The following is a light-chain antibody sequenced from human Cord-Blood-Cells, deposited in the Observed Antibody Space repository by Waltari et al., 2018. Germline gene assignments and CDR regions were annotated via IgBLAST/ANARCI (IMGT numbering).Light chain of an antibody. Sequence: QSVLTQPPSVSGAPGQRVTIPCTGSSSNIGAGYDVHWYQQLPGTAPKLLIYGNSNRPSGVPDRFSGPKSGTSASLAITGLQAEDEADYYCQSYDSSLSGYVVFGGGTKLTVL. J-gene: IGLJ2*01. CDR1: SSNIGAGYD. CDR3: QSYDSSLSGYVV. V-gene: IGLV1-40*01. CDR2: GNS.